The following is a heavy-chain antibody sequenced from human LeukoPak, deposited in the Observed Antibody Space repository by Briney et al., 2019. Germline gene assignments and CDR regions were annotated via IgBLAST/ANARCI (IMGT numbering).Heavy chain of an antibody. CDR1: GFTFSSYG. CDR2: ISYDGSNK. V-gene: IGHV3-30*18. Sequence: GSLRLSCAASGFTFSSYGMHWVRQAPGKGLGWVAVISYDGSNKYYADSVKGRFTISRDNSKNTLYLQMNSLRAEDTAVYYCAKDSQWLVRYFDYWGQGTLVTVSS. D-gene: IGHD6-19*01. CDR3: AKDSQWLVRYFDY. J-gene: IGHJ4*02.